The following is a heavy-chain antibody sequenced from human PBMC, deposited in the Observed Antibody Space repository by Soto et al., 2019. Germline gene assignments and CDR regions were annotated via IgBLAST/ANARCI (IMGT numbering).Heavy chain of an antibody. V-gene: IGHV3-30*18. CDR2: ISHDQTDK. Sequence: PVGSLRLSCVVSGFTFSEYGMHWVRQAPGKGLEWLAGISHDQTDKYYTDSVKGRFIISRDNSKSTLHLQMNSLRVEDTGVYYCVKDPYSGELAGHLTWFDTWGHGSLVTVSS. J-gene: IGHJ5*01. D-gene: IGHD1-7*01. CDR1: GFTFSEYG. CDR3: VKDPYSGELAGHLTWFDT.